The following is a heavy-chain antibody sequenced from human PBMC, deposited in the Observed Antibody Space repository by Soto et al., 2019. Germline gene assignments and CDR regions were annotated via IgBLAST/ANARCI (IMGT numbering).Heavy chain of an antibody. CDR3: ARLGGYVSVGYYYLWDS. J-gene: IGHJ4*02. CDR1: DASINSDSSY. Sequence: PXETLSLTCRVSDASINSDSSYWGWIRQPPGKGLEWIGVINHSGITYHNLSLKGRVTMSVDASRNQFSLKLTSMTAADTAVYYCARLGGYVSVGYYYLWDSWGQGTLVTVSS. D-gene: IGHD3-22*01. V-gene: IGHV4-39*01. CDR2: INHSGIT.